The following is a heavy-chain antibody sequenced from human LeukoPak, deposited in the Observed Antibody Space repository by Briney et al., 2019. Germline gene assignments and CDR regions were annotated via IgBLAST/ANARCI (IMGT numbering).Heavy chain of an antibody. V-gene: IGHV3-30-3*01. D-gene: IGHD3-22*01. J-gene: IGHJ3*02. CDR2: ISYDGSNK. CDR1: GFTFSSYA. Sequence: GGSLRLSCAASGFTFSSYAMHWARQAPGKGLEWVAVISYDGSNKYYADSVKGRFTISRDNSKNTLYLQMNSLRAEDTAVYYCARDPIDSSGYTDAFDIWGQGTMVTVSS. CDR3: ARDPIDSSGYTDAFDI.